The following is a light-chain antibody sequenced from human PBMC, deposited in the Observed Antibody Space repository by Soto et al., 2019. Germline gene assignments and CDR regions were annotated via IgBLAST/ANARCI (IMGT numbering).Light chain of an antibody. Sequence: QSVLTQPPSVSGAPGQRVTISCTGTTSTIGAGSDIHWYQHLPGKAPKLLIYSNTHRPSGVPSRFSASKSGTSASLAITGLQPEDEGDYYCQVYDTSPTGRSGIYVFGSGTKLTVL. CDR3: QVYDTSPTGRSGIYV. V-gene: IGLV1-40*01. J-gene: IGLJ1*01. CDR2: SNT. CDR1: TSTIGAGSD.